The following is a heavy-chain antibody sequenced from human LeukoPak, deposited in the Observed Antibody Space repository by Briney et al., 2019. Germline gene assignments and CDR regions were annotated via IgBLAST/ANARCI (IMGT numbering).Heavy chain of an antibody. V-gene: IGHV3-21*01. CDR3: ATTIAAAGNEFDY. Sequence: GGSLRLSCAAYGFTSSSYSMNWVRQAPGKVLEWVSSISSSSSYIYYADSVKGRFTISRDNAKNSLYLQMNSLRAEDTAVYYCATTIAAAGNEFDYWGQGTLVTVSS. J-gene: IGHJ4*02. CDR2: ISSSSSYI. D-gene: IGHD6-13*01. CDR1: GFTSSSYS.